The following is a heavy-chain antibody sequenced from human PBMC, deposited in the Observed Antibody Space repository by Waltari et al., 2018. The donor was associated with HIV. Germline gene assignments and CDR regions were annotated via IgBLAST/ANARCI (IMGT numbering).Heavy chain of an antibody. J-gene: IGHJ4*02. V-gene: IGHV4-61*02. CDR1: GGPISSGSYY. D-gene: IGHD5-12*01. CDR3: ARVSGGYERFDY. CDR2: MYTSGST. Sequence: QVQLQESGPGLVKPSQTLSLTCTVSGGPISSGSYYWSWIRPPAGKGLEWIWRMYTSGSTNYNPSLKSRVTISVDTSKNQLSLKLSSVTAADTAVYYCARVSGGYERFDYWGQGTLVTVSS.